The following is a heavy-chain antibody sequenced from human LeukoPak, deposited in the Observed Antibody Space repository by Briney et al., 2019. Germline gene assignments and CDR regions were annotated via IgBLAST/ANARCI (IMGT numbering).Heavy chain of an antibody. CDR2: IYYSGST. Sequence: SETLSLTCTVSGGSISSSSYYWGWIRQPPGKGLEWIGSIYYSGSTYYNPSLKSRVTISVDTSKNQFSLKLSPVTAADTAVYYCAREVRPLIVRYYYYYMDVWGKGTTVTVSS. CDR3: AREVRPLIVRYYYYYMDV. CDR1: GGSISSSSYY. D-gene: IGHD3-16*02. J-gene: IGHJ6*03. V-gene: IGHV4-39*07.